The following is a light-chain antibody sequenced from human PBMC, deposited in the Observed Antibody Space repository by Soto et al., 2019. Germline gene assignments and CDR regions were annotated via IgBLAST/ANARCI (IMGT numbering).Light chain of an antibody. CDR1: NIGSKS. V-gene: IGLV3-21*04. CDR2: YDS. J-gene: IGLJ3*02. CDR3: QVWDRSGDQWV. Sequence: SYVLTQPPSVSVAPGKTARITCEGNNIGSKSVHWYQQKPGQAPVLVIYYDSDRPSGIPERFSGSNSGNTATLTISRVEAGDEADYYCQVWDRSGDQWVFGGGTKVTVL.